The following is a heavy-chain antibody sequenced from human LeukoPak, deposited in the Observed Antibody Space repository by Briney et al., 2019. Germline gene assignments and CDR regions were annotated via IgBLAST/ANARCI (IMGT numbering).Heavy chain of an antibody. Sequence: GGSLRLSCAAFGFTFSSYSMNWVRQAPGKGLEWVSSISSSSSYIYYADSVKGRFTISRDNAKNSLYLQMNSLRAEDTAVYYCARDLNLYYGSGIGYWGQGTLVTVSS. J-gene: IGHJ4*02. D-gene: IGHD3-10*01. CDR1: GFTFSSYS. CDR3: ARDLNLYYGSGIGY. V-gene: IGHV3-21*01. CDR2: ISSSSSYI.